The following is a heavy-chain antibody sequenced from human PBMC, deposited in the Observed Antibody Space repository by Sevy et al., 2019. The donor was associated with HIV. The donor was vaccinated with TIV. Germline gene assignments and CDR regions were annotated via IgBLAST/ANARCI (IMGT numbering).Heavy chain of an antibody. D-gene: IGHD3-22*01. CDR3: ARDRYYDASGYYYYYYGLDV. CDR1: EFSVTDNY. V-gene: IGHV3-66*01. Sequence: GGSLRLSCAASEFSVTDNYMSWVRQAPGKGLEWVSTIYSGGSTFYADSVKDRFTISRDNSKNTLYLHMNSLRAEDTAVYYCARDRYYDASGYYYYYYGLDVWGQGTTVTVSS. CDR2: IYSGGST. J-gene: IGHJ6*02.